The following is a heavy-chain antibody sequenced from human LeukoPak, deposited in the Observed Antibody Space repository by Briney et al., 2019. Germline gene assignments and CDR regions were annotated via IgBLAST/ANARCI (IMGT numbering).Heavy chain of an antibody. V-gene: IGHV3-49*03. J-gene: IGHJ4*02. CDR3: TRGAMAPDF. CDR2: IRTNGHGGTT. D-gene: IGHD5-18*01. Sequence: GGSLRLSCRASGFIFGDYAMSWFRQAPGKGLEWVGFIRTNGHGGTTEYAASVKGRFIISRDESRSIVYVQMNNLKTEDTALYYCTRGAMAPDFWGQGTLVTVSS. CDR1: GFIFGDYA.